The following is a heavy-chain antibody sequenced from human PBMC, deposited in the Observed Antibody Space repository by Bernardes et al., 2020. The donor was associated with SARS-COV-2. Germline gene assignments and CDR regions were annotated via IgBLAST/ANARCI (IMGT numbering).Heavy chain of an antibody. D-gene: IGHD2-21*02. J-gene: IGHJ6*02. CDR2: IYSSGSS. CDR1: GGSISSSKYY. Sequence: SEPLSLTCTVSGGSISSSKYYWGWLLQPLGKGLEWIGSIYSSGSSYYNPSLQSRVRESVDTSKNQFSLRLSFVTAADTAVYYCAGSSCGIDCYIGGLRSWDYGMDVWGQGTTVTVSS. CDR3: AGSSCGIDCYIGGLRSWDYGMDV. V-gene: IGHV4-39*01.